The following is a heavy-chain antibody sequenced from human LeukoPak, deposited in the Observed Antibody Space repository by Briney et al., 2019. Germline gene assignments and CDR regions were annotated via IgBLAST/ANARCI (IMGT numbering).Heavy chain of an antibody. V-gene: IGHV4-39*01. CDR1: GASISSTTYY. CDR3: XXXXXXSGWPPEGAFDI. CDR2: IYYSGST. Sequence: SETLSLTCTVSGASISSTTYYWGWIRQPPRKGLEWIASIYYSGSTYYNPSLKSRVTISVDTSKNQFSLKLSSVTAADTAVYXXXXXXXXSGWPPEGAFDIWGQGTMVTVSS. D-gene: IGHD6-19*01. J-gene: IGHJ3*02.